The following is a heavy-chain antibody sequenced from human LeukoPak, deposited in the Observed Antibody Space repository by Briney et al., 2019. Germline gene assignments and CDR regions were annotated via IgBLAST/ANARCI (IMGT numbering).Heavy chain of an antibody. CDR1: GFAFNSYS. CDR2: ISSDGDYI. V-gene: IGHV3-21*01. D-gene: IGHD1-26*01. CDR3: ARGPATRVYYFDY. J-gene: IGHJ4*02. Sequence: GGSLRLSCAASGFAFNSYSLSWVRQAPGKGLEWVSSISSDGDYIYYADSLKGRFTIPRDNAKNSLYLQMNNLRAEDTAVYYCARGPATRVYYFDYWGQGTLVTVSS.